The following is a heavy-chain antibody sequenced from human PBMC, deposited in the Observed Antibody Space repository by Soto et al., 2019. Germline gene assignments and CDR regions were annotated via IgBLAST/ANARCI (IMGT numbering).Heavy chain of an antibody. CDR3: ATSRPPDPHGFDS. V-gene: IGHV3-33*01. CDR2: IWYDGSEK. CDR1: GFTFSTYA. Sequence: GGSLRLSCAASGFTFSTYAMHWVRQAPGKGLEWVAAIWYDGSEKYYADSVRGRFTISRDNFKNTLFLQMNSLRAEDTAVYYCATSRPPDPHGFDSWGQGTLVTVSS. J-gene: IGHJ4*02.